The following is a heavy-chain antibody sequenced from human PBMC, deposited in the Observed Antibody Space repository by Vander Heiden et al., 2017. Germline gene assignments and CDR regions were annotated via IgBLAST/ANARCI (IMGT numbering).Heavy chain of an antibody. CDR1: RFTFSSYA. Sequence: QPGRSLRLSCAASRFTFSSYAMHWVRQAPGKGLEWVAVISYDGSNKYYADSVKGRFTISRDNSKNTLYLQMNSLRAEDTAVYYCARGVICSGGGCTRYYYYGMDVWGQGTTVTVSS. CDR3: ARGVICSGGGCTRYYYYGMDV. V-gene: IGHV3-30*04. CDR2: ISYDGSNK. J-gene: IGHJ6*02. D-gene: IGHD2-15*01.